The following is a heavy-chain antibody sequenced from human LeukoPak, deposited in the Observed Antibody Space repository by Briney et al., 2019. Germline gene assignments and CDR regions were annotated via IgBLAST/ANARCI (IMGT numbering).Heavy chain of an antibody. Sequence: GGSLRLSCAASGFTFSSYAMSWVRQAPGKGLEWVSVISGSGGSTYYADSVKGRFTLSRDNSKNTLYLQMNSLRAEDTAVYYCARGPNRYCSGGSCYDFVYWGQGTLVTVSS. J-gene: IGHJ4*02. V-gene: IGHV3-23*01. CDR2: ISGSGGST. CDR3: ARGPNRYCSGGSCYDFVY. CDR1: GFTFSSYA. D-gene: IGHD2-15*01.